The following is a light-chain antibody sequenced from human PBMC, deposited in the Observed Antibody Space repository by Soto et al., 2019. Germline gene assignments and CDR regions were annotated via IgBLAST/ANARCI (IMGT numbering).Light chain of an antibody. CDR3: QKYDSVPWS. J-gene: IGKJ1*01. CDR2: TAS. CDR1: QGIGTN. Sequence: DIQMTQSPSSLSTSVGDTGTITCRASQGIGTNLAWYQQKPGKVPKVLIYTASTLHSGVPSRFSGSGSGTDFTLTINSLQPEDVATYFCQKYDSVPWSFGQGTRVEI. V-gene: IGKV1-27*01.